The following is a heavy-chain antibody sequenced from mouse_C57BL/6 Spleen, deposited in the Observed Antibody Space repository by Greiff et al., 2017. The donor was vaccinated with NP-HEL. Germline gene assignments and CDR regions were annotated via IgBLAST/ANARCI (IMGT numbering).Heavy chain of an antibody. Sequence: QVQLQQPGAELVRPGSSVKLSCKASGYTFTSYWMHWVKQRPIQGLEWIGNIDPSDSETHYNQKFKDKATLTVDKSSSTAYMQLSSLTAEDSAVCYCAREGDGYFDYWGQGTTLTVAS. V-gene: IGHV1-52*01. CDR1: GYTFTSYW. CDR2: IDPSDSET. J-gene: IGHJ2*01. D-gene: IGHD2-3*01. CDR3: AREGDGYFDY.